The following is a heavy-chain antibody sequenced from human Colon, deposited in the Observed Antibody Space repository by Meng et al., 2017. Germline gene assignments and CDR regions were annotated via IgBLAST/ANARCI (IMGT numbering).Heavy chain of an antibody. CDR1: GFTFSSYS. V-gene: IGHV3-21*01. Sequence: ESLKISCAASGFTFSSYSMNWVRQAPGKGLEWVSSISSSSYIYYADSVKGRFTISRDNAKNSLYLQMNSLRAEDTAVYYCARESRGASPGPFDIWGQGTMVTVSS. J-gene: IGHJ3*02. CDR3: ARESRGASPGPFDI. CDR2: ISSSSYI. D-gene: IGHD1-26*01.